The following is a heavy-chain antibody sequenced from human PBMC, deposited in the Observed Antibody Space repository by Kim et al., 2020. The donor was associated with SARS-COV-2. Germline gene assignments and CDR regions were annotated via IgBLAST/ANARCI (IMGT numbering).Heavy chain of an antibody. CDR2: IYSGGST. V-gene: IGHV3-53*01. CDR1: GFTVSSNY. D-gene: IGHD3-16*01. CDR3: ARWGLLKSWRNRETSYGMDL. Sequence: GGSLRLSCAASGFTVSSNYMSWVRQAPGKGLEWVSVIYSGGSTYYADSVKGRFTISRDNAKNTLHLQMNSLRDEDTAVHYCARWGLLKSWRNRETSYGMDLGGPRDHGHRLL. J-gene: IGHJ6*01.